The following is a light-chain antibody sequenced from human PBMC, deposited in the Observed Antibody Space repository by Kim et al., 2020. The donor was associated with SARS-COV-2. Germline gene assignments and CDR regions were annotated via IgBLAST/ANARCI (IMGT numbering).Light chain of an antibody. CDR3: QQYDNLPLT. J-gene: IGKJ4*01. V-gene: IGKV1-33*01. Sequence: DIQMTQSPSSLSASVVDRVTITCQASQDISNYLNWYQQKPGKAPKLLIYDASNLETGVPSRFSGSGSGTDFTFTISSLQPEDIATYYCQQYDNLPLTFGGWTKVDIK. CDR1: QDISNY. CDR2: DAS.